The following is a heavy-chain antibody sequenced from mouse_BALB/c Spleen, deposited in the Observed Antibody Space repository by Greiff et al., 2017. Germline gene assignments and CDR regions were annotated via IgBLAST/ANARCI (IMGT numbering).Heavy chain of an antibody. CDR2: IWAGGST. CDR3: ARDPADGYYGSAMDY. V-gene: IGHV2-9*02. CDR1: GFSLTSYG. J-gene: IGHJ4*01. D-gene: IGHD2-3*01. Sequence: VKLVESGPGLVAPSQSLSITCTVSGFSLTSYGVHWVRQPPGKGLEWLGVIWAGGSTNYNSALMSRLSISKDNSKSQVFLKMNSLQTEDTAMYYCARDPADGYYGSAMDYWGQGTSVTVSS.